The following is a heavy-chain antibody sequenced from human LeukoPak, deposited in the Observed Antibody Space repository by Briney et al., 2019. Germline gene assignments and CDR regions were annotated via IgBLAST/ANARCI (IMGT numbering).Heavy chain of an antibody. Sequence: PGGSLRLSCAASGFTFSSNSMNWVRQAPGKGLEWVSSISSSSSYIYYADSVKGRFTISRDNAKNSLYLQMNSLRAEDTAVYYCAREASAGIAEAHFDYWGQGTLVTVSS. CDR3: AREASAGIAEAHFDY. V-gene: IGHV3-21*01. CDR1: GFTFSSNS. CDR2: ISSSSSYI. J-gene: IGHJ4*02. D-gene: IGHD6-19*01.